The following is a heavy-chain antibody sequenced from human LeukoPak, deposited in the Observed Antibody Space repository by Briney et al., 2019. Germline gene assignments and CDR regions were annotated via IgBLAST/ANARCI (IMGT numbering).Heavy chain of an antibody. V-gene: IGHV3-30*02. Sequence: GGSLRLSCAASGFTFSSYGMHWVRQAPGKGLEWVAFIRYDGSNKYYADSVKGRFTISRDNSKNTLYLQMNSLRAEDTAVYYCAHNRRLDYYDSSGYYLSTSDYWGQGTLVTVSS. J-gene: IGHJ4*02. CDR2: IRYDGSNK. CDR1: GFTFSSYG. D-gene: IGHD3-22*01. CDR3: AHNRRLDYYDSSGYYLSTSDY.